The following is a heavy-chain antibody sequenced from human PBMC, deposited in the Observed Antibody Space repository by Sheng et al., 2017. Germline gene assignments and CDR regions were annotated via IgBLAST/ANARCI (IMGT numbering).Heavy chain of an antibody. CDR3: ARDWMGIEYFQH. D-gene: IGHD7-27*01. V-gene: IGHV3-48*03. Sequence: EVQLVESGGGLGTAWRVPVRLSCAASGFTFSSYEMNWVRQAPGKGLEWVSYISSSGSTIYYADSVKGRFTISRDNAKNSLYLQMNSLRAEDTAVYYCARDWMGIEYFQHWGQGTLVTVSS. J-gene: IGHJ1*01. CDR1: GFTFSSYE. CDR2: ISSSGSTI.